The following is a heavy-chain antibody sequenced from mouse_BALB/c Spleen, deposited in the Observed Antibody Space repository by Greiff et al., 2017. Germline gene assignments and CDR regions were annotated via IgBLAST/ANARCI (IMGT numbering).Heavy chain of an antibody. CDR3: ARGKILYYYAMDY. D-gene: IGHD6-1*01. CDR1: GFTFSDYY. J-gene: IGHJ4*01. V-gene: IGHV5-4*02. CDR2: ISDGGSYT. Sequence: EVHLVESGGGLVKPGGSLKLSCAASGFTFSDYYMYWVRQTPEKRLEWVATISDGGSYTYYPDSVKGRFTISRDNAKNNLYLQMSSLKSEDTAMYYCARGKILYYYAMDYWGQGTSVTVSS.